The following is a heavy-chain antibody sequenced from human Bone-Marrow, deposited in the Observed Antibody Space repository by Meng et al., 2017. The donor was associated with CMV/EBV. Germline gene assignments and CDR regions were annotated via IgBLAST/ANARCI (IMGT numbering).Heavy chain of an antibody. CDR3: ARAQWRKRLYYYYYYGMDV. Sequence: SVKVSCKASEGTFSSYAISWVRQAPGQGLEWMGGIIPILGIANYAQKFQGRVTITADKSTSTAYMELSSLRSEDTAVYYCARAQWRKRLYYYYYYGMDVWGQGTTVTVSS. CDR1: EGTFSSYA. D-gene: IGHD2-15*01. CDR2: IIPILGIA. J-gene: IGHJ6*02. V-gene: IGHV1-69*10.